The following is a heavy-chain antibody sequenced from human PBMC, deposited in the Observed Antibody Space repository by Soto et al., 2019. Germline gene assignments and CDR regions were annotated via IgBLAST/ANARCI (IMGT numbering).Heavy chain of an antibody. V-gene: IGHV4-59*01. Sequence: SETLSLTCAVSGGSISTYYWSWIRQPPGKGLEWIGYIYYSGSTNYNPSLKSRVTISVDTSKNQFSLKLSSVTAADTAVYYCARNLRGYSYAEFDYWGPGTLVTVSS. J-gene: IGHJ4*02. CDR2: IYYSGST. CDR1: GGSISTYY. D-gene: IGHD5-18*01. CDR3: ARNLRGYSYAEFDY.